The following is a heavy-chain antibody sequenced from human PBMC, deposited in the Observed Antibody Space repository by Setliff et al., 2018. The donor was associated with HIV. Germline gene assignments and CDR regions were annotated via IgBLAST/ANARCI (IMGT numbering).Heavy chain of an antibody. CDR1: GYTFTRYF. CDR2: INPSGGST. Sequence: GASVKVSCKASGYTFTRYFMHCVRQAPGQGLEWLGMINPSGGSTWYAQKFQGRVTTTGDMSTNTLYMELSSLRSEDTAVYYCARGWEGGMDYWGQGTLVTVSS. J-gene: IGHJ4*02. D-gene: IGHD1-26*01. CDR3: ARGWEGGMDY. V-gene: IGHV1-46*01.